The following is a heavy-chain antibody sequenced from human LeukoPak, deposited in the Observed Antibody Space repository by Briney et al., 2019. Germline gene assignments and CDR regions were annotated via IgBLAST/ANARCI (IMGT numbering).Heavy chain of an antibody. Sequence: ASVKVSCKASGYTFTNYDINWVRQATGQGLEWMGYMKPNSGNTGYAQKFQGRVTMTRDTSISTAYMELSSLRSEDTALYYCATELRWKDHWGQGTLVTVSS. D-gene: IGHD4-23*01. J-gene: IGHJ4*02. CDR2: MKPNSGNT. CDR3: ATELRWKDH. V-gene: IGHV1-8*01. CDR1: GYTFTNYD.